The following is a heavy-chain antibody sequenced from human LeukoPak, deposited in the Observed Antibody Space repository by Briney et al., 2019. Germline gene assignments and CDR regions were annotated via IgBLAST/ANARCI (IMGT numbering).Heavy chain of an antibody. D-gene: IGHD3-22*01. CDR3: ASRPNYYDSSGYFDY. CDR1: GGTFSSYA. CDR2: IIPIFGTA. Sequence: SVKVSCKASGGTFSSYAISWVRQAPGQGLEWMGGIIPIFGTANYAQKFQGRVTITADESTSTAYMELSSLRSEDTAVYYCASRPNYYDSSGYFDYWGQGTLVTVSS. V-gene: IGHV1-69*13. J-gene: IGHJ4*02.